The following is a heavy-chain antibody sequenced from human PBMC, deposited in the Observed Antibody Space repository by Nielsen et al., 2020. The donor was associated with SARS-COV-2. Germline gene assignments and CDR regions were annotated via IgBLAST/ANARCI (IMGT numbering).Heavy chain of an antibody. J-gene: IGHJ4*02. CDR3: ANINPDTYYFDY. V-gene: IGHV4-61*08. Sequence: SETLSLTCTVSGGSISSGGYYWSWIRQHPGKGLEWIGYIYYSGSTNYNPSLKSRVTISVDTSKNQFSLKLSSVTAADTAVYYCANINPDTYYFDYWGQGTLVTVSS. CDR1: GGSISSGGYY. CDR2: IYYSGST.